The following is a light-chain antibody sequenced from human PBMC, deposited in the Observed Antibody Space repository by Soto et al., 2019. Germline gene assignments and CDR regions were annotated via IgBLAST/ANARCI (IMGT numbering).Light chain of an antibody. CDR3: QQYNKWPPYT. J-gene: IGKJ2*01. CDR2: GAS. CDR1: QSVSSN. V-gene: IGKV3-15*01. Sequence: EIVMTQSPANLSVSPGERATLSCRASQSVSSNLAWYQQKPGQGPRLLIYGASTRATSIPARFSGGGCGREFTLTINSLQSEDFAVYYCQQYNKWPPYTFGQGTKLEIK.